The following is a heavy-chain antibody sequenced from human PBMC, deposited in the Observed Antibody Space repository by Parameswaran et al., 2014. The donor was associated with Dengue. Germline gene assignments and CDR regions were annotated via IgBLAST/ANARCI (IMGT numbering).Heavy chain of an antibody. CDR3: AKDFHYDSSGYYPGFDY. J-gene: IGHJ4*02. V-gene: IGHV3-23*01. CDR2: ISGSGGST. D-gene: IGHD3-22*01. Sequence: VRQMPGKGLEWVSAISGSGGSTYYADSVKGRFTISRDNSKNTLYLQMNSLRAEDTAVYYCAKDFHYDSSGYYPGFDYWGQGTLVTVSS.